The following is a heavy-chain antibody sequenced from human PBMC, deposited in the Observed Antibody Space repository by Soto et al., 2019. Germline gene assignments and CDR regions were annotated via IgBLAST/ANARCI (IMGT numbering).Heavy chain of an antibody. CDR2: INGDGSST. V-gene: IGHV3-74*01. Sequence: EVQLVESGGGLVQPGGSLILSCAASGFTFSNYWMHWVRQAPGKGLVWVSRINGDGSSTNYADSVKGRFTISRDNAKNTLYLQMNSLRAEDTAVYSCARAGHDYWGQGTLVTVSS. J-gene: IGHJ4*02. CDR1: GFTFSNYW. CDR3: ARAGHDY.